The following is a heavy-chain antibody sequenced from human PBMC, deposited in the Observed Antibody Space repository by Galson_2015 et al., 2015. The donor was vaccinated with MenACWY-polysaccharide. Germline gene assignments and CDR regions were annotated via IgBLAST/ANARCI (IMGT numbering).Heavy chain of an antibody. D-gene: IGHD6-6*01. J-gene: IGHJ4*02. V-gene: IGHV3-74*01. CDR2: INRDGSNT. CDR3: ARGITSSN. CDR1: GFTFNTHW. Sequence: SLRLSCAASGFTFNTHWMHWVRQAPGKGLMWVSRINRDGSNTDYADSVKGRFTISGDNAKNTLFLQMNSLRAEDTAVYYCARGITSSNWGQGNLVTVSS.